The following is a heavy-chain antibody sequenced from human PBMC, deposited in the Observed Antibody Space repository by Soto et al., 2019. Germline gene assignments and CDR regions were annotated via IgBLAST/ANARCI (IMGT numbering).Heavy chain of an antibody. J-gene: IGHJ4*02. CDR3: ARGKLGYDFWSGYYVIEYFDY. Sequence: SETLSLTCAVYGGSFGGYYWSWIRQPPGKGLEWIGEINHSGSTNYNPSLKSRVTISVDTSKNQFSLKLSSVTAADTAVYYCARGKLGYDFWSGYYVIEYFDYWGQGTLVTVSS. CDR1: GGSFGGYY. CDR2: INHSGST. V-gene: IGHV4-34*01. D-gene: IGHD3-3*01.